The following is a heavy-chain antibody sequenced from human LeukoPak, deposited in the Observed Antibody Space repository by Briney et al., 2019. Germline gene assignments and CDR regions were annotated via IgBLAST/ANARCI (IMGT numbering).Heavy chain of an antibody. V-gene: IGHV3-33*01. CDR2: IWYDGSNK. J-gene: IGHJ6*03. D-gene: IGHD3-3*01. CDR3: ARDGVVDFWISYGTYNYYYYMDV. CDR1: GFTFSSYG. Sequence: GRSLRLSCAASGFTFSSYGMHWVRQAPGKGLEWVAVIWYDGSNKYYADSVKGRFTISRDNSKNTLYLQMNSLRAEDTAVYYCARDGVVDFWISYGTYNYYYYMDVWGKGTTVTVSS.